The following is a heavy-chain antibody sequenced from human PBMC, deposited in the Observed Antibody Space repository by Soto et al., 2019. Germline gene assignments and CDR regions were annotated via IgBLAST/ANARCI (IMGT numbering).Heavy chain of an antibody. D-gene: IGHD3-10*01. CDR3: ARGRFMVRGVTKWGPFDY. CDR1: GGSFSGYY. Sequence: PSETLSLTCAVYGGSFSGYYWSWIRQPPGKGLEWIGEINHSGSTNYNPSLKSRVTISVDTSKNQFSLKLSSVTAADTAVYYCARGRFMVRGVTKWGPFDYWGQGTLVTVSS. CDR2: INHSGST. J-gene: IGHJ4*02. V-gene: IGHV4-34*01.